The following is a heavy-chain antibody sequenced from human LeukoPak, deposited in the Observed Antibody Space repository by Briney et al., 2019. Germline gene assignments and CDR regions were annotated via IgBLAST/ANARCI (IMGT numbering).Heavy chain of an antibody. D-gene: IGHD3-10*01. J-gene: IGHJ4*02. CDR2: INHSGST. Sequence: SETLSLTCAVYGGSFSGYYWSWIRQPPGKGLEWMGEINHSGSTNYNPSLKSRVTISVDTSKNQFSLKLSSVTAADTAVYYCARLGSYYYGSGSYYSYWGQGTLVTVSS. CDR3: ARLGSYYYGSGSYYSY. V-gene: IGHV4-34*01. CDR1: GGSFSGYY.